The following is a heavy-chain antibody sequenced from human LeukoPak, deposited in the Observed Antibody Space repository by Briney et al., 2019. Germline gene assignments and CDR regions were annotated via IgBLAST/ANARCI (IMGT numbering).Heavy chain of an antibody. D-gene: IGHD2-2*01. Sequence: GGSLRLSCAASGFTLSDYYMSWIRQAPGKGLEWVSYISSGSPYINDADSVRGRFTISRDNAKSSLYLRMSSLRAEDTAVYYCARVGRYCSTTGCDYYYGMDVWGQGTTVTVSS. V-gene: IGHV3-11*06. CDR3: ARVGRYCSTTGCDYYYGMDV. CDR2: ISSGSPYI. CDR1: GFTLSDYY. J-gene: IGHJ6*02.